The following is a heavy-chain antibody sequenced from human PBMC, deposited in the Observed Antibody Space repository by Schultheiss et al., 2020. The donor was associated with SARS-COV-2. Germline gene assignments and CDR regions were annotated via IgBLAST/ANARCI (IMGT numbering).Heavy chain of an antibody. Sequence: SETLSLTCTVSGGSISSGGYYWSWIRQHPGKGLEWIGYIYYSGSTYYNPSLKSRVTISVDTSKNQFSLNLRSVTATDTAVYYCASTSDIVVAVATTWGQGTLVTVSS. J-gene: IGHJ1*01. CDR3: ASTSDIVVAVATT. D-gene: IGHD2-15*01. V-gene: IGHV4-31*03. CDR2: IYYSGST. CDR1: GGSISSGGYY.